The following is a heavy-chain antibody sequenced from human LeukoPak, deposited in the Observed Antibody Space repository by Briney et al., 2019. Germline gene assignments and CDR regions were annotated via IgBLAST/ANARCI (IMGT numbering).Heavy chain of an antibody. V-gene: IGHV3-11*04. CDR1: GFTFSDYY. D-gene: IGHD6-19*01. Sequence: TGGSLRLSCAASGFTFSDYYMSWIRQAPGKGLEWVSYISSSGSTIYYADSVKGRFTISRDNSKNTLYLQMNSLRAEDTAVYYCARDPYSSGWYEERYYYGMDVWGQGTTVTVSS. CDR2: ISSSGSTI. J-gene: IGHJ6*02. CDR3: ARDPYSSGWYEERYYYGMDV.